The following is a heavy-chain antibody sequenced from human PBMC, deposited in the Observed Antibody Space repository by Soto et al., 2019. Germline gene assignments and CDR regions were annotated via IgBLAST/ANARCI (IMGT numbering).Heavy chain of an antibody. D-gene: IGHD2-2*01. J-gene: IGHJ3*02. Sequence: QVQLQQWGAGLLKPSETLSLTCAVYGGSFSGYYWSWIRQPPGKGLEWIGEINHSGSTNYNPSLKSRVTISVDTSKNQFSLKLSSLTAADTAVYYCARVASTKRGNIVVVPAANTADAFDIWGQGTMVTVSS. V-gene: IGHV4-34*01. CDR3: ARVASTKRGNIVVVPAANTADAFDI. CDR1: GGSFSGYY. CDR2: INHSGST.